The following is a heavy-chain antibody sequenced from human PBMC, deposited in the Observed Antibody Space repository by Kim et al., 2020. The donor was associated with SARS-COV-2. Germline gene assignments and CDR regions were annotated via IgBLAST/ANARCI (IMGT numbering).Heavy chain of an antibody. CDR1: GGSISSYY. V-gene: IGHV4-59*08. CDR3: ARGYYDSRGYGMDV. Sequence: SETLSLTCTVSGGSISSYYWSWIRQPPGKGLEWIGYIYYSGSTNYNPSLKSRVTISVDTSKNQFSLKLSSVTAADTAVYYCARGYYDSRGYGMDVWGQGTTVTVSS. J-gene: IGHJ6*02. CDR2: IYYSGST. D-gene: IGHD3-22*01.